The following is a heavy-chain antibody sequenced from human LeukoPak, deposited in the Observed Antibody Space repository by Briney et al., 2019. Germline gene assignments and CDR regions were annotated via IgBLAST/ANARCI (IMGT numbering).Heavy chain of an antibody. V-gene: IGHV4-34*01. D-gene: IGHD3-16*02. J-gene: IGHJ5*02. Sequence: SETLSLTCAVYGGSFSVYYWSWIRQPPGKGLEWIGEINHSGSTNYNPSLKSRVTISVDTSKNQFSLKLSSVTAADTAVYYCARLRDYVWGSYRYYNWFDPWGQGTLVTVSS. CDR3: ARLRDYVWGSYRYYNWFDP. CDR1: GGSFSVYY. CDR2: INHSGST.